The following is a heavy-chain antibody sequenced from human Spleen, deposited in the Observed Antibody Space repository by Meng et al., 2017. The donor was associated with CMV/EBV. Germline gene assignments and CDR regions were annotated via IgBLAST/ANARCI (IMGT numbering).Heavy chain of an antibody. Sequence: GQLHESGPGLVKPSQTLSLTCTVSGGSISSGDYYWSWIRQPPGKGLEWIAYIYYSGSTYYNPSLKSRVTISVDTSKNQFSLKLSSVTAADTAVYYCGRDQGRELINHWGQGTLVTVSS. D-gene: IGHD1-7*01. J-gene: IGHJ4*02. CDR3: GRDQGRELINH. V-gene: IGHV4-30-4*08. CDR2: IYYSGST. CDR1: GGSISSGDYY.